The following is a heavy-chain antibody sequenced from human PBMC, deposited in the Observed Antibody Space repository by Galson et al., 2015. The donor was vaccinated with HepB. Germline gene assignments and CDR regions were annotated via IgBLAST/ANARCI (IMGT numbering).Heavy chain of an antibody. D-gene: IGHD1-26*01. Sequence: SLRLSCAGSGFNFSNHAMSWVRQAPGKGLEWVPIISLSGTKTYYAESVKGRAAISRDDAKNTLYLQMNSLRVEDTAVYFCARSGRPGAVGGSIHDGFDFWGQGTMVIVSS. V-gene: IGHV3-23*01. J-gene: IGHJ3*01. CDR3: ARSGRPGAVGGSIHDGFDF. CDR2: ISLSGTKT. CDR1: GFNFSNHA.